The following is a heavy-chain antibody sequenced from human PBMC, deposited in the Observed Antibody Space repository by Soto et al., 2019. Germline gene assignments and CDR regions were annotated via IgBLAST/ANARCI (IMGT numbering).Heavy chain of an antibody. CDR3: AREGTLNDSSGRTLDY. Sequence: ASVKVSCKASGYTFTGYYMHWVRQAPGQGLEWMGWINPNSGGTNYAQKFQGWVTMTRDTSISTAYMELSRLRSDDTAVYYCAREGTLNDSSGRTLDYWGQGTLVTVSS. CDR2: INPNSGGT. J-gene: IGHJ4*02. D-gene: IGHD3-22*01. V-gene: IGHV1-2*04. CDR1: GYTFTGYY.